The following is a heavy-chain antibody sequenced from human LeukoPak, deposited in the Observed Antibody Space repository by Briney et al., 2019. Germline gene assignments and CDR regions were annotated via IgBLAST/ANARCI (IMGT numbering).Heavy chain of an antibody. Sequence: GGSLRLSCAASGFTFSNYGMHWVRQAPGKGLEWVAFIRYDGSNKYYADSVKGRFTISRDNSKNTLYLQMNSLRAEDTAVYYCARSVVPAAAFDYWGQGTLVTVSS. CDR3: ARSVVPAAAFDY. J-gene: IGHJ4*02. D-gene: IGHD2-2*01. V-gene: IGHV3-30*02. CDR2: IRYDGSNK. CDR1: GFTFSNYG.